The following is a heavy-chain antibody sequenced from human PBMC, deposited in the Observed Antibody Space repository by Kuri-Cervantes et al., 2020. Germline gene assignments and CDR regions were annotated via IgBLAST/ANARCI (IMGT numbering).Heavy chain of an antibody. CDR1: GGSFSGYY. V-gene: IGHV4-34*09. CDR2: IYYSGST. Sequence: LRLSCVVYGGSFSGYYWNWIRQPPGKGLEWIGYIYYSGSTYYNPSLKSRVTISVDTSKNQFSLKLSSVTAADTAVYYCARAGHYYDSSGEYYFDYWGQGTLVTVSS. CDR3: ARAGHYYDSSGEYYFDY. D-gene: IGHD3-22*01. J-gene: IGHJ4*02.